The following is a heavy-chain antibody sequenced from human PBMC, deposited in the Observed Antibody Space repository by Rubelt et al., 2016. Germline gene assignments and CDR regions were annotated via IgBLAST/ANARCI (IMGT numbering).Heavy chain of an antibody. J-gene: IGHJ4*02. CDR3: ARIRRGSGKRNLLFDY. D-gene: IGHD3-10*01. V-gene: IGHV4-34*01. CDR2: INHSGST. Sequence: QVQLQQWGGGLLKPSETLSLTCAVYGGSFSDYFWTWIRQPPGKGLEWIGEINHSGSTNYNPSLKSRGTISVATSKNQFSLKLSSVTAADTAAYYCARIRRGSGKRNLLFDYWGQGTLVTVSS. CDR1: GGSFSDYF.